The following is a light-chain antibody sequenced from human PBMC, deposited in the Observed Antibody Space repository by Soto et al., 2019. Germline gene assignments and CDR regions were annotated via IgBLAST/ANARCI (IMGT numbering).Light chain of an antibody. CDR1: QSLLHSNGYNY. Sequence: DLVMTQSPLSLPVTPGEPASISCRSSQSLLHSNGYNYLDWYLQKPGQSPQLLIYLGSNRASGVPDRFSGSGSGTDFTLKISRVEAEDVGVYYCMQALHTPLTFGQGTRLEIK. J-gene: IGKJ5*01. V-gene: IGKV2-28*01. CDR3: MQALHTPLT. CDR2: LGS.